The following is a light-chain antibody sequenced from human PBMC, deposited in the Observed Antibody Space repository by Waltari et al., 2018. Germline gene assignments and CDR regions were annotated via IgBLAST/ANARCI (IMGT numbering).Light chain of an antibody. CDR3: QQYNTFPWT. Sequence: DIQMTQSPSTLSASVGDRVTITCRASQSISTWLAWYQQKPGKAPNLLIYKASSLESGVPSRFSGSGSATDFTLTISGLQPDYFATYFCQQYNTFPWTFGQGTKVEIK. CDR1: QSISTW. CDR2: KAS. J-gene: IGKJ1*01. V-gene: IGKV1-5*03.